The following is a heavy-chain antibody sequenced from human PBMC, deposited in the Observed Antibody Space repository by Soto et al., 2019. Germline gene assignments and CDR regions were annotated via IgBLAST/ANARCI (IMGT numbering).Heavy chain of an antibody. CDR2: IYYSGST. J-gene: IGHJ4*02. CDR1: GGSISSYY. Sequence: SETLSLTCTVSGGSISSYYWSWIRQPPGKGLEWIGYIYYSGSTNYNPSLKSRVTISVDTSKNQFSLKLSSVTAADTAVYYCARGMFPQAVAGTFDYWGQGTLVTVSS. CDR3: ARGMFPQAVAGTFDY. V-gene: IGHV4-59*01. D-gene: IGHD6-19*01.